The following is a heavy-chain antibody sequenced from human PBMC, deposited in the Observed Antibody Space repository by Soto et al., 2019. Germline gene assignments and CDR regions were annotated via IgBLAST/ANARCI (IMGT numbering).Heavy chain of an antibody. CDR1: GFTFSSYA. Sequence: GGSLRLSCAASGFTFSSYAMSWVRQAPGKGLEWVSAISGSGGSTYYADSVKGRFTISRDNSKNTLYLQMNSLRAEDTAVYYCAKEETGEGYYYYYYMDVWGKGTTVNVSS. V-gene: IGHV3-23*01. CDR3: AKEETGEGYYYYYYMDV. J-gene: IGHJ6*03. CDR2: ISGSGGST. D-gene: IGHD7-27*01.